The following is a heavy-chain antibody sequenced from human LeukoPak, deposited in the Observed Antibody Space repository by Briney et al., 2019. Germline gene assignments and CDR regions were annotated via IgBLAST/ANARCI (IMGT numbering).Heavy chain of an antibody. CDR2: INPSGGST. V-gene: IGHV1-46*01. CDR3: ARGLEGLYYYDSSGYSHYFDY. CDR1: GYTFTSYY. D-gene: IGHD3-22*01. Sequence: ASVKVSCKASGYTFTSYYMHWVRQAPGQGLEWMGIINPSGGSTSYAQRFQGRVTMTRDTSTSTVYMELSSLRSEDTAVYYCARGLEGLYYYDSSGYSHYFDYWGQGTLVTVSS. J-gene: IGHJ4*02.